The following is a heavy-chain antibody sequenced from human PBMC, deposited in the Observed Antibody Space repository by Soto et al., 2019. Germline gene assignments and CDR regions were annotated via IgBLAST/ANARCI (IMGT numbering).Heavy chain of an antibody. CDR2: TRSNGEYT. CDR3: AKDSRSVAVSAARVYEMDV. D-gene: IGHD2-2*01. Sequence: PGGSLRLSCAVSGFTFSDYAMTWIRQAPGKGLEWVSTTRSNGEYTYYGDSAKGRFTVSRDNSKNTLYLEMSSLRAEDTAVYYCAKDSRSVAVSAARVYEMDVWGQGTTVTVSS. V-gene: IGHV3-23*01. J-gene: IGHJ6*02. CDR1: GFTFSDYA.